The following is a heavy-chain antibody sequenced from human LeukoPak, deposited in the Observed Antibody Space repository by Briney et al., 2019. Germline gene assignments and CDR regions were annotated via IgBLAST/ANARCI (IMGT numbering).Heavy chain of an antibody. Sequence: ASVKVSCKASGYTFTSYGISWVRQAPGQGLEWMGWISAYNGNTNYAQKFQGRVTMTRDTSISTAYMELSRLRSDDTAVYYCARDGGELTTVTEFDYWGQGTLVTVSS. J-gene: IGHJ4*02. V-gene: IGHV1-18*01. CDR3: ARDGGELTTVTEFDY. D-gene: IGHD4-11*01. CDR1: GYTFTSYG. CDR2: ISAYNGNT.